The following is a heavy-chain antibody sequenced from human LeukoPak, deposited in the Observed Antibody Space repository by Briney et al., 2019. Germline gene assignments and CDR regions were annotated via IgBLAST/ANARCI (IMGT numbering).Heavy chain of an antibody. Sequence: GESLKISCKGSGYSFTNYWIGWVRQMPGKGLEWLGIIYPDDSDIRYSPSFQGQVTISADKSISTAYLQWSSLKASDTAMYYCARRGLGYCSSTSCWEPDWFDPWGRGTLVTVSS. CDR2: IYPDDSDI. CDR3: ARRGLGYCSSTSCWEPDWFDP. CDR1: GYSFTNYW. V-gene: IGHV5-51*01. D-gene: IGHD2-2*01. J-gene: IGHJ5*02.